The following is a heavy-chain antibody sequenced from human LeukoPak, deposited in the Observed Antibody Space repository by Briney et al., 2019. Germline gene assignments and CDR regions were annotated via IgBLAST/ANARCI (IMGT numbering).Heavy chain of an antibody. J-gene: IGHJ4*02. CDR1: GFTFSNYV. Sequence: PGGSLRLSCAASGFTFSNYVMSWVRQAPGKGLEWVSAISSGGGSTYYADSVKGRFTISRDNSKNTLYLQMNSLRAEDTAIYYCAKDEDLRHGDCSYFDYWGQGTLVTVSS. V-gene: IGHV3-23*01. CDR3: AKDEDLRHGDCSYFDY. CDR2: ISSGGGST. D-gene: IGHD4-17*01.